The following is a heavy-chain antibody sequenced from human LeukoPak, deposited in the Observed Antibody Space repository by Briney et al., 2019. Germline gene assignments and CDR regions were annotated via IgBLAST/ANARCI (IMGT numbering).Heavy chain of an antibody. V-gene: IGHV4-38-2*02. CDR3: ARSLRDTSSTAGYDS. D-gene: IGHD2-2*01. Sequence: PSETLSLTCNVSGYSISSGHYWAWIRQPPGKGLEWIGSISYRGDTYYNPSLKSRVTMSVDSSKSQLSLKVRSVTAADTAVYFCARSLRDTSSTAGYDSWGLGTLVTVSS. CDR2: ISYRGDT. J-gene: IGHJ4*02. CDR1: GYSISSGHY.